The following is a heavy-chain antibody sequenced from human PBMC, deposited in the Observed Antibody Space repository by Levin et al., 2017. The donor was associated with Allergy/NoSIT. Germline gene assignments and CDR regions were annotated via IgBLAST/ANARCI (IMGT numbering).Heavy chain of an antibody. J-gene: IGHJ5*02. CDR3: AHSPRSSSWLTGVSPNWFDP. D-gene: IGHD6-13*01. CDR2: IYWDDDK. Sequence: SGPTLVKPTQTLTLTCTFSGFSLSTSGVGVGWIRQPPGKALEWLALIYWDDDKRYSPSLKSRLTITKDTSKNQVVLTMTNMDPVDTATYYCAHSPRSSSWLTGVSPNWFDPWGQGTLVTVSS. V-gene: IGHV2-5*02. CDR1: GFSLSTSGVG.